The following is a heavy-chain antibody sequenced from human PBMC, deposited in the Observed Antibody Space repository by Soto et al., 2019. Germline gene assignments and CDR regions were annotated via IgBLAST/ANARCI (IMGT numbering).Heavy chain of an antibody. Sequence: QVQLVESGGGVVQPGKSLRLSCAGSAFAFSSYGIHWVRQAPGKGLEWVAAIAYDGSAEYYTDSVKGRVTISRDNSKNMVCLQMNSLRAEDTAVYYCAKDERREIQLTYLTYGLDVWGQGTTVTVSS. V-gene: IGHV3-30*18. CDR1: AFAFSSYG. CDR3: AKDERREIQLTYLTYGLDV. J-gene: IGHJ6*02. CDR2: IAYDGSAE.